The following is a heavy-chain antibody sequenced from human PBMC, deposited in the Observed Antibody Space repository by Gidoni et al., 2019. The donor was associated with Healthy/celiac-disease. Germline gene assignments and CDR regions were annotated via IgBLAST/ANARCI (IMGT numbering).Heavy chain of an antibody. J-gene: IGHJ4*02. V-gene: IGHV3-74*01. Sequence: LVWVSRINSDGSSTSYADSVKGRFTISRDNAKNTLYLQMNSLRAEDTAVYYCARDPDYGDYPAFDYWGQGTLVTVSS. CDR3: ARDPDYGDYPAFDY. D-gene: IGHD4-17*01. CDR2: INSDGSST.